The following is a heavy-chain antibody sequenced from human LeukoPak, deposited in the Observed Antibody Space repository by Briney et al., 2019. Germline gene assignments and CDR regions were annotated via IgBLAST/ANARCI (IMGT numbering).Heavy chain of an antibody. D-gene: IGHD2-2*01. CDR2: IYPGDSDT. Sequence: PGESLKISCKGSGYSFTSYWISWVRQMPGKGLEWMGIIYPGDSDTRYSPSFQGQVTISADKSISTAYLQWSSLKASDTAMYYCARLADIVVVHRLANWFDPWGQGTLVTVSS. CDR3: ARLADIVVVHRLANWFDP. J-gene: IGHJ5*02. V-gene: IGHV5-51*01. CDR1: GYSFTSYW.